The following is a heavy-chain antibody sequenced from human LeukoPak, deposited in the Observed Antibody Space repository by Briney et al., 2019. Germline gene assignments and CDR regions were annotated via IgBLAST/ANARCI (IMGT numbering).Heavy chain of an antibody. CDR3: AKSYSSSWYGVFDI. Sequence: SGGSLRLSCAASGFTFDDYAMHWVRQAPGKGLEWVSGISWNSGSIGYADSVKGRFTISRDNAKNSLYLQMNSLRAEDMALYYCAKSYSSSWYGVFDIWGQGTMVTVSS. CDR2: ISWNSGSI. D-gene: IGHD6-13*01. V-gene: IGHV3-9*03. CDR1: GFTFDDYA. J-gene: IGHJ3*02.